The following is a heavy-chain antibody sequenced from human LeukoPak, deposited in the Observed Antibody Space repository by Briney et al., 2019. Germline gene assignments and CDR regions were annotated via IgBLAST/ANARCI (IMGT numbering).Heavy chain of an antibody. CDR1: GGTFSSYA. V-gene: IGHV1-69*05. D-gene: IGHD3-10*01. J-gene: IGHJ6*03. CDR2: IIPIFGTA. Sequence: SVKVSCKASGGTFSSYAISWVRQAPGQGLGWMGGIIPIFGTANYAQKFQGRVTITTDESTSTAYMELSSLRSEDTAVYYCASSPITMVRGATPDYYYYMDVWGKGTTVTVSS. CDR3: ASSPITMVRGATPDYYYYMDV.